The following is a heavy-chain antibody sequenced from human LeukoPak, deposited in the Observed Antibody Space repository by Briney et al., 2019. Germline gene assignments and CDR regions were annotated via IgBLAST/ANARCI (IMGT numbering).Heavy chain of an antibody. V-gene: IGHV3-7*01. CDR3: ARDQGWFDY. D-gene: IGHD6-19*01. J-gene: IGHJ4*02. CDR1: GFTFSSYW. CDR2: IKQDGSEK. Sequence: GGSLRLSCAASGFTFSSYWVNWLRQAPGKGLEWVANIKQDGSEKYYVDSVKGRFTISRDNAKNSLYLQMNSLRAEDTAVYYCARDQGWFDYWGQGTLVTVSS.